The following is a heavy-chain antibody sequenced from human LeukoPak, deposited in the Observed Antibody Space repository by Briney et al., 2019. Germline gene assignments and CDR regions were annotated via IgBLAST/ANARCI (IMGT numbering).Heavy chain of an antibody. CDR1: GFIVNTNY. D-gene: IGHD3-10*01. CDR3: AKTGLGLGSGSYPY. Sequence: LAGGSLRLSCAASGFIVNTNYMSWVRQAPGKGLEWVSAISGSGGSTYYADSVKGRFTISRDNSKNTLYLQMNSLRAEDTAVYYCAKTGLGLGSGSYPYWGQGTLVTVSS. V-gene: IGHV3-23*01. J-gene: IGHJ4*02. CDR2: ISGSGGST.